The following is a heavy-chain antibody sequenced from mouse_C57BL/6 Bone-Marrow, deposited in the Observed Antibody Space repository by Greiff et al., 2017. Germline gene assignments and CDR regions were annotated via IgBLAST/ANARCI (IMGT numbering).Heavy chain of an antibody. J-gene: IGHJ1*03. V-gene: IGHV1-50*01. CDR2: IDPADSYT. CDR1: GYTFTSYW. CDR3: AREGSECVWYMDV. Sequence: VQLQQPGAELVKPGASVTLSCKASGYTFTSYWMQWVKQRPGQGLEWIGAIDPADSYTNYNQKFKGKATLTVDTSSSTAYMQLSSLTAEDSAVYYCAREGSECVWYMDVWGKGTTVTVSS. D-gene: IGHD6-1*01.